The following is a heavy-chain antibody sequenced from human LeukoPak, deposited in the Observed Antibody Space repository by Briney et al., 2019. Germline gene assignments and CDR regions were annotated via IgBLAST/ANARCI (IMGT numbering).Heavy chain of an antibody. Sequence: MPSETLSLTCTVSGGSISSSSYYWGWIRQPPGKGLEWIGSIYYSGSTYYNPSLKSRVIISLDTPNNQFSLKVSSVTAADTALYYCARVPLSTAYLHYYSMDVWGKGTTVTVSS. CDR3: ARVPLSTAYLHYYSMDV. CDR2: IYYSGST. V-gene: IGHV4-39*07. J-gene: IGHJ6*03. CDR1: GGSISSSSYY. D-gene: IGHD2-21*02.